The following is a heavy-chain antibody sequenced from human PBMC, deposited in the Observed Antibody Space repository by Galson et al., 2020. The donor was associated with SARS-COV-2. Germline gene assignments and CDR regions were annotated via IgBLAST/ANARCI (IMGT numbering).Heavy chain of an antibody. V-gene: IGHV3-48*02. Sequence: GGSLRLSCAASGFTFSSYSMNWVRQAPGKGLEWVSYISSSSSTIYYADSVKGRFTISRDNAKNSLYLQMNSLRDEDTAVYYCASHYGSGISFYYYGMDVWGQGTSITFSS. D-gene: IGHD3-10*01. CDR2: ISSSSSTI. CDR3: ASHYGSGISFYYYGMDV. CDR1: GFTFSSYS. J-gene: IGHJ6*02.